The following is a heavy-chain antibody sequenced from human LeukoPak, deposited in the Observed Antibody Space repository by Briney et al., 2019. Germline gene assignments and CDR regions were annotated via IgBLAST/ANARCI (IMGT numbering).Heavy chain of an antibody. D-gene: IGHD1-26*01. V-gene: IGHV4-59*01. J-gene: IGHJ2*01. Sequence: PSETLSLTCTVSGGSISSYYWSWIRQPPGKGLEWIGYIYYSGSTNYNPSLKSRVTISVDTSKNQFSLKLSSVTAADTAVYYCARVRIVGATPRPYWYFDLWGRGTLVTVSS. CDR1: GGSISSYY. CDR2: IYYSGST. CDR3: ARVRIVGATPRPYWYFDL.